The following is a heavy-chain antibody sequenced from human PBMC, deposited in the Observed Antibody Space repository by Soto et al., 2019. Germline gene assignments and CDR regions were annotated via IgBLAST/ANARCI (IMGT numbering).Heavy chain of an antibody. CDR1: GGSISSSSYY. Sequence: PSETLSLTCTVSGGSISSSSYYWGWIRQPPGKGLEWIGSIYYSGSTYYNLSLKSRVTISVDTSKNQFSLKLSSVTAADTAVYYCARDLWGGSGPKDYYGMDVWGQGTTVTVSS. CDR2: IYYSGST. D-gene: IGHD3-16*01. J-gene: IGHJ6*02. V-gene: IGHV4-39*07. CDR3: ARDLWGGSGPKDYYGMDV.